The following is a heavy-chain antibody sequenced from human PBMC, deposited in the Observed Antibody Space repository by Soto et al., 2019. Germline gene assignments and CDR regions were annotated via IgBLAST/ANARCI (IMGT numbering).Heavy chain of an antibody. Sequence: ASVKVSCKASGYKFDNYGITWVRQAPGHGLQWMGWISPHNGNTDYSQKLQGRVTMTADTSTSTAYMELRSLRSDDTAVYYCARGPAAALNWFDPWGQGTLVTVSS. D-gene: IGHD2-2*01. CDR3: ARGPAAALNWFDP. CDR2: ISPHNGNT. CDR1: GYKFDNYG. V-gene: IGHV1-18*04. J-gene: IGHJ5*02.